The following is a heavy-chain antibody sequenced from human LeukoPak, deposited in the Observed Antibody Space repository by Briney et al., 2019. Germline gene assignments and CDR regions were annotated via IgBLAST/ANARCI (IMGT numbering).Heavy chain of an antibody. Sequence: GGSLRLSCAASGFTFSSYSMNWVRQAPGKGLEWVSSISSSSSYIYYADSVKGRFTISRDNAKNSLYLQMNSLRVEDTAVYYCARIGYSSSCTDYWGLGTLVTVSS. J-gene: IGHJ4*02. D-gene: IGHD6-13*01. V-gene: IGHV3-21*01. CDR2: ISSSSSYI. CDR1: GFTFSSYS. CDR3: ARIGYSSSCTDY.